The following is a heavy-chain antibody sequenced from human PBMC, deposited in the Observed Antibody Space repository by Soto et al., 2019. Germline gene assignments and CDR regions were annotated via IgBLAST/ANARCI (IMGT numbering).Heavy chain of an antibody. D-gene: IGHD6-13*01. CDR1: GYTFTGYY. V-gene: IGHV1-2*06. CDR2: IKSTSSGT. CDR3: ARAPYSSSWFRKKPQAFGY. Sequence: SVKGSCKASGYTFTGYYMHWVRQGHRQGLEWMRRIKSTSSGTNYAQKFQGRVTMARDTSISTAYMELSRLRPDNTAVYYCARAPYSSSWFRKKPQAFGYWGQGTLVT. J-gene: IGHJ4*02.